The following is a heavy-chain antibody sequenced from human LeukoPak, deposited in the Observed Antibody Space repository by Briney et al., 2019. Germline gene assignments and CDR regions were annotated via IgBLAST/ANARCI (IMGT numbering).Heavy chain of an antibody. D-gene: IGHD6-13*01. J-gene: IGHJ4*02. CDR2: IYYSGST. V-gene: IGHV4-39*07. Sequence: SETLSLTCTVSGGSISSSSYYWGWIRQPPGKGLEWIGSIYYSGSTYYNPSLKGRVTISVDTSKNQFSLKLSSVTAADTAVYYCARTGDSSWSRFDYWGQGTLVTVSS. CDR3: ARTGDSSWSRFDY. CDR1: GGSISSSSYY.